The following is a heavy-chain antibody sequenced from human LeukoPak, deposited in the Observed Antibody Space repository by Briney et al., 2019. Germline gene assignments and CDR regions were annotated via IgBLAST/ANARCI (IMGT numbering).Heavy chain of an antibody. CDR3: AKEIAAAAGTVYYYYYGMDV. D-gene: IGHD6-13*01. CDR1: GFTFSSYA. V-gene: IGHV3-23*01. Sequence: GGSLRLSCAASGFTFSSYAMSWVRQAPGKGLEWVSAISGSGGSTYYADSVKGRFTISRDNSKNTLYLQMNSLRAEDTAVYYCAKEIAAAAGTVYYYYYGMDVWGQGTTVTVSS. J-gene: IGHJ6*02. CDR2: ISGSGGST.